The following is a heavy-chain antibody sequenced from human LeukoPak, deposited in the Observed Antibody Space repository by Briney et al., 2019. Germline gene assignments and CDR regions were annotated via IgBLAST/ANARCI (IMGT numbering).Heavy chain of an antibody. J-gene: IGHJ4*02. CDR2: ISYNGRSI. CDR1: GFIFSTYE. V-gene: IGHV3-48*03. Sequence: PGGSLRLSCAASGFIFSTYEMNWVRQAPGKGLEWLSYISYNGRSIYYADSVKGRVTISRDNAKNTVYLQMNSLRAEDTAVYYCARRRYSGSSQHFDYWGQGTLVTVSS. CDR3: ARRRYSGSSQHFDY. D-gene: IGHD1-26*01.